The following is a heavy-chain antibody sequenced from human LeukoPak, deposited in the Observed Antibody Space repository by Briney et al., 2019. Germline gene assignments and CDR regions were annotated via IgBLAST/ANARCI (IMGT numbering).Heavy chain of an antibody. J-gene: IGHJ4*02. Sequence: SETLSLTCAVSGGSISTYYWSWIRQPAGKGLEWIGRIYTSGSTNYNPSLKSRVTISLDKSKNQFSLNLSSVTAADTAVYYCARLLCINGVCHFDSWGQGTLVTVSS. CDR2: IYTSGST. D-gene: IGHD2-8*01. V-gene: IGHV4-4*07. CDR3: ARLLCINGVCHFDS. CDR1: GGSISTYY.